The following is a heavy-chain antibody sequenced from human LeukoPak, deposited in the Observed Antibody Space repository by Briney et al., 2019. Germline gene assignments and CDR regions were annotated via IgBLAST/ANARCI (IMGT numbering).Heavy chain of an antibody. Sequence: GGSLRLSCAASGFTVSTSYMNWVRQAPGKGLEWVSVIYGGGSTYYADSVRGRFTISRGNSKNTLYLQMNSLRAEDTAVYFCARGYSSGWPDFWGQGTLVTVSS. D-gene: IGHD6-25*01. CDR2: IYGGGST. V-gene: IGHV3-53*01. CDR3: ARGYSSGWPDF. CDR1: GFTVSTSY. J-gene: IGHJ4*02.